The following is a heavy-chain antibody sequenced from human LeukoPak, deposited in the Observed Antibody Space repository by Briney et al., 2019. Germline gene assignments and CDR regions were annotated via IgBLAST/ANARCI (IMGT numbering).Heavy chain of an antibody. Sequence: PSETLSLTCTVSGYSISSGYYWGWIRQPPGKGLEWIGSIYRSGSTYYNPSLKSRVTISVDTSKNQFSLKLSSVTAADTAVYYCARWTGYNWKRVANWFDPWGQGTLVTVSS. J-gene: IGHJ5*02. CDR1: GYSISSGYY. V-gene: IGHV4-38-2*02. D-gene: IGHD1-20*01. CDR2: IYRSGST. CDR3: ARWTGYNWKRVANWFDP.